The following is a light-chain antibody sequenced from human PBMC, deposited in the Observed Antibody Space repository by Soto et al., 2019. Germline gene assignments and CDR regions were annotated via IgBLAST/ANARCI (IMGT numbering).Light chain of an antibody. J-gene: IGKJ5*01. CDR3: HQRYNWPRVT. CDR1: QRVSARY. V-gene: IGKV3-11*01. Sequence: IVLTHYTGTLSLSPVDRAPLSCRAIQRVSARYLAWYQQRPGQPPRLLIYDVSNRATGIPARFSGSGSGTDFTLTITSLEPEDFAVYFCHQRYNWPRVTFGQGTRLEI. CDR2: DVS.